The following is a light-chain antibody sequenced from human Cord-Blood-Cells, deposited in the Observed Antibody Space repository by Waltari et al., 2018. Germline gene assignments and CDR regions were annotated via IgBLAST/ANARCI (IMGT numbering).Light chain of an antibody. Sequence: SSELTQDPAVSVALGQTVRITCQGDSLRSYYASRYQQKPGQAPVLCIYGKNNRPSGIPDRFSGSSSGNTASLTITGAQAEDEADYYCNSRDSSGNHVVFGGGTKLTVL. CDR3: NSRDSSGNHVV. CDR2: GKN. J-gene: IGLJ2*01. CDR1: SLRSYY. V-gene: IGLV3-19*01.